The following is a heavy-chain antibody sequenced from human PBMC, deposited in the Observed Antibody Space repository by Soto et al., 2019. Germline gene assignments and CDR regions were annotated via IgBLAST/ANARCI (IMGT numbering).Heavy chain of an antibody. D-gene: IGHD5-18*01. V-gene: IGHV3-23*01. Sequence: EVQLLESGGGLVQPGGSLRLSCAASGFTFSTYAMTWVRQAPGKGLEWVSAISASGGSTYYADSVKGRFTISRDHSKNTLNLQMNRLRVEEKAVYYCSKVGFPYSYGYLFYYWGQGTLVTVSS. J-gene: IGHJ4*02. CDR3: SKVGFPYSYGYLFYY. CDR1: GFTFSTYA. CDR2: ISASGGST.